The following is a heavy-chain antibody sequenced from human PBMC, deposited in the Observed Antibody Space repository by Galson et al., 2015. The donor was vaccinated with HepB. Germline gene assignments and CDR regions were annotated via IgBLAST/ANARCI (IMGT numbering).Heavy chain of an antibody. D-gene: IGHD2-21*01. CDR1: GFIFTNHA. J-gene: IGHJ4*02. CDR3: ARDIGVGGTLEVPDC. Sequence: SLRLSCAASGFIFTNHAMHWIRQAPGKPLEFVAAISYDGTYRPDADSAKGRFTISRDNSKNMLYLQMNSLRVEDTAMYYCARDIGVGGTLEVPDCWGQGALVTVSA. V-gene: IGHV3-30-3*01. CDR2: ISYDGTYR.